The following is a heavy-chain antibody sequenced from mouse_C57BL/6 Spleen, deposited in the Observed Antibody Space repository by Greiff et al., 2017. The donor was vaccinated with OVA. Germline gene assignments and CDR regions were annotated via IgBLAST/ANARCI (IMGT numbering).Heavy chain of an antibody. CDR3: ARDYYGSTWFAY. CDR1: GYAFSSYW. CDR2: IYPGDGDT. Sequence: QVQLQQSGAELVKPGASVKISCKASGYAFSSYWMNWVKQRPGKGLEWIGQIYPGDGDTNYNGKFKGKATLTADKSSSTAYMQLSSLTSEDSAVYFCARDYYGSTWFAYWGQGTLVTVSA. D-gene: IGHD1-1*01. J-gene: IGHJ3*01. V-gene: IGHV1-80*01.